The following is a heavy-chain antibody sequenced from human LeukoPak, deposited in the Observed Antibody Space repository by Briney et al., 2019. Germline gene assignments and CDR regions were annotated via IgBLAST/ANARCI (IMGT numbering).Heavy chain of an antibody. CDR1: GFTFSSYA. J-gene: IGHJ4*02. D-gene: IGHD4-23*01. Sequence: GGSQRLSCAASGFTFSSYAMSWVRQAPGKGLEWVSVISDSGGRTNYADSVKGRFTISRDNPKNTLFLQMNSLRAEDTAVYYCAKGIRWAPHFDYWGQGTQVAVSS. V-gene: IGHV3-23*01. CDR3: AKGIRWAPHFDY. CDR2: ISDSGGRT.